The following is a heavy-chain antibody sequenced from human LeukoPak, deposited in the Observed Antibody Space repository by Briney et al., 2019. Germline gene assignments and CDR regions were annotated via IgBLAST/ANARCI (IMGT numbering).Heavy chain of an antibody. Sequence: GASVKVSCKASGYTFTGYYMHWVRQAPGQGLEWMGWINPNSGGTNYTQKFQGRVTMTRDTSISTAYMELSRLRSDDTAVYYCAILPDCSSTSCYTVDYWGQGTLATVSS. J-gene: IGHJ4*02. CDR1: GYTFTGYY. CDR3: AILPDCSSTSCYTVDY. CDR2: INPNSGGT. D-gene: IGHD2-2*02. V-gene: IGHV1-2*02.